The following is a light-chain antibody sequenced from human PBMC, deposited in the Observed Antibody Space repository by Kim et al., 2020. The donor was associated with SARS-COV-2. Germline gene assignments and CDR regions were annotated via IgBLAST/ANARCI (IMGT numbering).Light chain of an antibody. Sequence: GKSITISCTGTSSDIGHYNYVSWYQQHPGKAPKLMLHDVNNRPSGVSDRFSGSKSGNTASLTISGLQADDEADYFCSSYTSSDTWVFGGGTKVTVL. V-gene: IGLV2-14*03. J-gene: IGLJ3*02. CDR2: DVN. CDR1: SSDIGHYNY. CDR3: SSYTSSDTWV.